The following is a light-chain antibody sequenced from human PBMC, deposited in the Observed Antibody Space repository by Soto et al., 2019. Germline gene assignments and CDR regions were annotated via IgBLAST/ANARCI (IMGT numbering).Light chain of an antibody. CDR1: SGINVGTYR. Sequence: QPVLTQPSSLSASPGASASLTCTLRSGINVGTYRIYWYQQKPGSPPQYLLRYKSDSDKQQGSGVPSRFSGSKDASANAGILLISGLQSEDEADYYCSSYTNINTRACVFGTGTKLTVL. J-gene: IGLJ1*01. V-gene: IGLV5-45*03. CDR2: YKSDSDK. CDR3: SSYTNINTRACV.